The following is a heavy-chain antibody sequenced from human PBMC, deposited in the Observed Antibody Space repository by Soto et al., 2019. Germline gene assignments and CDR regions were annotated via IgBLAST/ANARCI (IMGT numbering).Heavy chain of an antibody. CDR2: ISSSSSYI. V-gene: IGHV3-21*01. J-gene: IGHJ5*02. D-gene: IGHD2-2*01. Sequence: EVQLVESGGGLVKPGGSLRLSCAASGFTFSSYSMNWVRQAPGKGLEWVSSISSSSSYIYYADSVKGRLTISRDNAKNSLYLQRNSLRAEDTAVYYCARDRLKRSCSSTSCYPNWFDPWGQGTLVTVSS. CDR3: ARDRLKRSCSSTSCYPNWFDP. CDR1: GFTFSSYS.